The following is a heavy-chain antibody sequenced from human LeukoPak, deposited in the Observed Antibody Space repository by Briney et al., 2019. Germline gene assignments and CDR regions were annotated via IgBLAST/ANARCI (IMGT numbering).Heavy chain of an antibody. Sequence: RTSETLSLTCTVSGGSISSYYWSWIRQPPGKGLEWIGYIYYSGSTNYNPSLKSRVTISVDTSKNQFSLKLSSVTAADTAVYYCARDKITGTVSDAFDIWGQGTMVTVSS. CDR1: GGSISSYY. CDR2: IYYSGST. J-gene: IGHJ3*02. V-gene: IGHV4-59*01. D-gene: IGHD1-7*01. CDR3: ARDKITGTVSDAFDI.